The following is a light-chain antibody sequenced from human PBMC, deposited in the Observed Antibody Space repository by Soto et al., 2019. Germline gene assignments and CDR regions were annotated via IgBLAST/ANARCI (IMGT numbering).Light chain of an antibody. V-gene: IGLV2-11*01. J-gene: IGLJ1*01. CDR2: DVS. CDR1: SSDVGGYNY. CDR3: CSYAGSYSFYV. Sequence: QSVLTQPRSVSGSPGQSVTISCTGTSSDVGGYNYVSWYQQHPGKAPTLMIYDVSKRPSGVPDRFSGSKSGNTASLTISGLQAEDEADYYCCSYAGSYSFYVFGTGTKLTVL.